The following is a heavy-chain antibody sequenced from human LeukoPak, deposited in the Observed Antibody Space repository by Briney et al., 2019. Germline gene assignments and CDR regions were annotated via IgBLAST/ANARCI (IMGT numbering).Heavy chain of an antibody. J-gene: IGHJ6*02. CDR3: ARGGKVWYYYGSGSYYNVGSGKAAGMGV. D-gene: IGHD3-10*01. CDR1: GGSISSGGYY. CDR2: IYYSGST. V-gene: IGHV4-31*03. Sequence: PSQTLSLTCTVSGGSISSGGYYWSWIRQHPGRGLEWIGYIYYSGSTYYNPSLKSRVTISVDTSKNQFSLKLSSVTAADTAVYYCARGGKVWYYYGSGSYYNVGSGKAAGMGVWGQGTTVTVSS.